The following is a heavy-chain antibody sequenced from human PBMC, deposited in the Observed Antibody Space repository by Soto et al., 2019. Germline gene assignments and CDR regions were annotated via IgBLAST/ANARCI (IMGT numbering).Heavy chain of an antibody. Sequence: ALSVVSNVPGEYINSADYSWSWLRQHPGKGREWIGYIYYSRSDYYNPYLGRRATITIDTSRNQFSLNLMSVTAADTAVYYCARVVQFYDSSGYSFYYFDYWGQGALVTVSS. CDR2: IYYSRSD. J-gene: IGHJ4*02. CDR3: ARVVQFYDSSGYSFYYFDY. D-gene: IGHD3-22*01. V-gene: IGHV4-30-4*01. CDR1: GEYINSADYS.